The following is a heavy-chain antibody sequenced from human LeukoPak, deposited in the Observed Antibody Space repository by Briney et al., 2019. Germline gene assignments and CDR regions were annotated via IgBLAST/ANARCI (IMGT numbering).Heavy chain of an antibody. V-gene: IGHV3-23*01. D-gene: IGHD3-10*01. CDR1: GFIVSNNY. Sequence: PGGSLRLSCVASGFIVSNNYMSWVRQAPGKGLEWVSAISGSGGSTYYADSVKGRFTISRDNSKNTLYLQMNSLRAEDTAVYYCAKRGGNEHKDAFDIWGQGTMVTVSS. J-gene: IGHJ3*02. CDR2: ISGSGGST. CDR3: AKRGGNEHKDAFDI.